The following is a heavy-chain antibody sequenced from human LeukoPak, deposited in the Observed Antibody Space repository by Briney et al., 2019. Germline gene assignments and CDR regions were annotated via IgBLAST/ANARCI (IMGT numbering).Heavy chain of an antibody. CDR3: AMTYCRSTSCYLDY. CDR2: IYYSGST. J-gene: IGHJ4*02. V-gene: IGHV4-59*01. D-gene: IGHD2-2*01. CDR1: GGSISSYY. Sequence: PSETLSLTCTVSGGSISSYYWSWIRQPPGKGLEWIGYIYYSGSTNYNPSLKSRVTISVDTSKNQFSLKLSSVTAADTAVYYCAMTYCRSTSCYLDYWGQGTLVTVSS.